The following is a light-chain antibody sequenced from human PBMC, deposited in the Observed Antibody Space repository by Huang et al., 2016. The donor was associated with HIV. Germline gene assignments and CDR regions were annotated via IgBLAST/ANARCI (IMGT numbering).Light chain of an antibody. V-gene: IGKV2-30*02. J-gene: IGKJ4*01. CDR3: MQGTHWPPT. CDR2: KVS. Sequence: DVVMTQSPLSLPVTLGQPASIACRSSQSLVHSDGNTYLNWFQQRPGQSPRRLIYKVSNRDSGVPDRFSGGGSGTDFTLKISRVEAEDVGIYYCMQGTHWPPTFGGGTKVEIK. CDR1: QSLVHSDGNTY.